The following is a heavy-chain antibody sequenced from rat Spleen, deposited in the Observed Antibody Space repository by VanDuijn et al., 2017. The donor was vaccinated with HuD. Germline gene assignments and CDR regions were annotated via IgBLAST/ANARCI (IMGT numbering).Heavy chain of an antibody. CDR3: ATQHYYDGYYRDS. D-gene: IGHD1-12*03. V-gene: IGHV2S61*01. CDR1: GFSLSNYG. Sequence: QVQLKESGPGLVQPSQTLSLTCTVSGFSLSNYGVFWVRQPPGKGLEWMGVIWGNGNTNYTSVFKSRLSISRDTSKSQVFLKMNNQQTEDTAMYFSATQHYYDGYYRDSWGQGVMVTVSS. CDR2: IWGNGNT. J-gene: IGHJ2*01.